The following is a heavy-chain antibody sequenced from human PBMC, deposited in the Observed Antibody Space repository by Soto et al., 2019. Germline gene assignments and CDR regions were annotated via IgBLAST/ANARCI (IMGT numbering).Heavy chain of an antibody. D-gene: IGHD2-15*01. J-gene: IGHJ4*02. V-gene: IGHV3-74*01. Sequence: EVQLVESGGGLVQPGESLRLSCAASGFTFSNYWMHWVRQAPRKGLVWVSRIDSDGSRITYADFVKGRFTIARDNAKNTVYLHMNSLTAEYTAVYYCVRTSLVVAVATREDFWGQGTLVTVSS. CDR2: IDSDGSRI. CDR1: GFTFSNYW. CDR3: VRTSLVVAVATREDF.